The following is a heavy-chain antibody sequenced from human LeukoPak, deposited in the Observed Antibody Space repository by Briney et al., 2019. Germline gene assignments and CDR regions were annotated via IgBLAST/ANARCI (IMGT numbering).Heavy chain of an antibody. CDR3: ARGYYGSRSHRCHMDV. J-gene: IGHJ6*03. D-gene: IGHD3-10*01. V-gene: IGHV4-34*01. Sequence: SETLSLTCAVYVGSFSGYYWSWIRQPPGKGLEWIGEINHSGSTNYNSSLKSRVTISVDTSKKQFSLKLSSLAAAYTAVYYCARGYYGSRSHRCHMDVWGKGTTITVS. CDR2: INHSGST. CDR1: VGSFSGYY.